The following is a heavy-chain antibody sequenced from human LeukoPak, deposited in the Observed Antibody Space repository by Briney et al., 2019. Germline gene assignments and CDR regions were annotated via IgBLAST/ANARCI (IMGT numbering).Heavy chain of an antibody. CDR2: IYYTGST. CDR3: ARHLAVAGSRSLDY. J-gene: IGHJ4*02. Sequence: SETLSLTCTVSGDSISSSSYYWVWIRQPPGKGLEYIGNIYYTGSTSYNPSLKSRVTISVDTSKNQFSLNLRSVTAANTAVYYCARHLAVAGSRSLDYWGQGTLVTVSS. D-gene: IGHD6-19*01. CDR1: GDSISSSSYY. V-gene: IGHV4-39*01.